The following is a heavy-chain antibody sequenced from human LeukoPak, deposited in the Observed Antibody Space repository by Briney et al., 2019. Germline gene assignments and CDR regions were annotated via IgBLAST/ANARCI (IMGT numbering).Heavy chain of an antibody. CDR2: INSDGSST. CDR1: GFTFSSYW. CDR3: VRVMVGSTTGYFQH. V-gene: IGHV3-74*01. Sequence: QPGGSLRLSCAASGFTFSSYWMHWVRQAPGKGLVWVSRINSDGSSTSYADSVKGRFTISRDNAQNSLYLQMNSLRAEDTAVYYCVRVMVGSTTGYFQHWGQGTLVTVSS. J-gene: IGHJ1*01. D-gene: IGHD1-26*01.